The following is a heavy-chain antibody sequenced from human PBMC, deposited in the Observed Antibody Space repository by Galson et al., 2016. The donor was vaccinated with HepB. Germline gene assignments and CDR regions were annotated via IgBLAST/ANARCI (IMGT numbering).Heavy chain of an antibody. D-gene: IGHD1-14*01. Sequence: SLRLSCAASRFTFSTYWMHWVRQAPGKGLVWVSRINSDGSSTTYADSVKGRFTVSRDNAKNTLYLQINSLRAEDTAVYYCVRKSTTGSGDSFQMWGQGTMVAVSS. CDR1: RFTFSTYW. CDR3: VRKSTTGSGDSFQM. CDR2: INSDGSST. V-gene: IGHV3-74*01. J-gene: IGHJ3*02.